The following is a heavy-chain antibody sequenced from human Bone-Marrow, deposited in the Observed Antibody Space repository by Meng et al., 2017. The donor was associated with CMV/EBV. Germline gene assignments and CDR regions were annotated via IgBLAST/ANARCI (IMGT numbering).Heavy chain of an antibody. D-gene: IGHD3-16*02. CDR1: TFTSYA. V-gene: IGHV1-3*01. J-gene: IGHJ4*02. Sequence: TFTSYAMHWVRQDTGQRLEWMGWINAGNGNTKYSQKFQGRVTITRDTSASTAYMELSSLRSEDTAVYYCAREGYYDYVWGSYRYFDYWGQGTLVTVSS. CDR3: AREGYYDYVWGSYRYFDY. CDR2: INAGNGNT.